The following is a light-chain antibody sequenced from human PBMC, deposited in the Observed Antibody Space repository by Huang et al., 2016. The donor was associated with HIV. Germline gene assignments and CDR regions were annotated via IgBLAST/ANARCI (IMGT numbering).Light chain of an antibody. V-gene: IGKV1-27*01. CDR2: AAS. J-gene: IGKJ4*01. Sequence: DIQMTQSPSSLSASVGARVTITCLASQGISNFLAWFQHKPGKVPKLLIYAASTLQSGVPSRFSGSGSGTDFTLTISSLQPEDVATYYCQKYNSAPLTFGGGTKVEIK. CDR1: QGISNF. CDR3: QKYNSAPLT.